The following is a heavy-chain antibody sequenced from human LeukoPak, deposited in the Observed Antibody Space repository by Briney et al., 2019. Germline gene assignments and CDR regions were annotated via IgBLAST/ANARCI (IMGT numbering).Heavy chain of an antibody. CDR1: GGSISSYY. Sequence: PSETLSLTCAVSGGSISSYYWTWIRQPPGKGLEWIGYIYNSGSTNYNPSLRSRVTISVDASKNQFSLKLSSVTAADTAVYYCARLGTTVTTDYWGQGTLVTVSS. CDR2: IYNSGST. J-gene: IGHJ4*02. CDR3: ARLGTTVTTDY. V-gene: IGHV4-59*08. D-gene: IGHD4-17*01.